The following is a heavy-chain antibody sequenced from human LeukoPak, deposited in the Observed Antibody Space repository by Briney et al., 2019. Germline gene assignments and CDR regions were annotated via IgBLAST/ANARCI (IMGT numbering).Heavy chain of an antibody. Sequence: SETLSLTCTVSRGSINYNFHYWGWIRQSPGRGLEWIAYIHYSGATYYNPSLKSRVIISVDTSKNQFSLRLTSVTAADTALYFCARDGTTVTHNPYEVGAFDIWGQGTMVTVSS. CDR3: ARDGTTVTHNPYEVGAFDI. V-gene: IGHV4-39*02. CDR2: IHYSGAT. CDR1: RGSINYNFHY. D-gene: IGHD4-17*01. J-gene: IGHJ3*02.